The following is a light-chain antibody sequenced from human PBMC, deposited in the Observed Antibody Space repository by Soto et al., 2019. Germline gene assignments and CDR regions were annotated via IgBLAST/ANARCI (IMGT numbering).Light chain of an antibody. V-gene: IGKV3-20*01. CDR2: GAS. Sequence: EIVLTQSPGTLSLSPGERATLSCRASQSVSSSYLAWYQQKPGQAPRLLIYGASSRATGIPDRFSGSGSGTDFTLTISSLEPEDFALYYCQQYGSSPWTFGQGTKV. J-gene: IGKJ1*01. CDR3: QQYGSSPWT. CDR1: QSVSSSY.